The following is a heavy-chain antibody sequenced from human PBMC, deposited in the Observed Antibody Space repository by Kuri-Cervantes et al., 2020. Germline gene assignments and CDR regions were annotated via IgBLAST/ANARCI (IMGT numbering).Heavy chain of an antibody. Sequence: ASVKVSCKASGYTFTSYYMHWVRQAPGQGLEWMGIINPSGGSTSYAQRFQGRVTMTRDTSINTAYMEVSSLRTEDTAVYFCTRVLIRFGRGSWPDIWGQGTLVTVSS. CDR1: GYTFTSYY. V-gene: IGHV1-46*01. J-gene: IGHJ4*02. CDR3: TRVLIRFGRGSWPDI. CDR2: INPSGGST. D-gene: IGHD3-3*01.